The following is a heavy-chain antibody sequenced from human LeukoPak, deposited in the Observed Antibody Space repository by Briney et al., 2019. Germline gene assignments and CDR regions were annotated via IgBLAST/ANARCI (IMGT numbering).Heavy chain of an antibody. D-gene: IGHD3-9*01. CDR2: IYYSGST. V-gene: IGHV4-61*01. J-gene: IGHJ3*02. Sequence: SETLSLTCTVSGGSVSSGSYYWSWIRQPPGKGLEWIGYIYYSGSTNYNPSLKSRVTISVDTSKTQFSMKLSSVTAEDTAVYYCARALLRYFDWLPTDAFDIWGQGTMVTVSS. CDR3: ARALLRYFDWLPTDAFDI. CDR1: GGSVSSGSYY.